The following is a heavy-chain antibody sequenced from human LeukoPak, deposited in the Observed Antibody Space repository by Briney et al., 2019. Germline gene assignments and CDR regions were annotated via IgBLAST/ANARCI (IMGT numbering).Heavy chain of an antibody. CDR2: ISAYNGNT. V-gene: IGHV1-18*01. J-gene: IGHJ4*02. Sequence: ASVTVSCTASGYTFTSYGISWVRQAPGQGLEWMGWISAYNGNTNYAQKLQGRVTMTTDTSTSTAYMELRSLRSDDTAVYYCARYPRRRDGYNGPDYWGQGTLVTVSS. CDR1: GYTFTSYG. CDR3: ARYPRRRDGYNGPDY. D-gene: IGHD5-24*01.